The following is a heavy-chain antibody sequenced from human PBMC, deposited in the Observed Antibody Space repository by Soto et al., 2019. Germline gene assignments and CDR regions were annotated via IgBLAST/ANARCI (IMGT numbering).Heavy chain of an antibody. CDR3: ARRAAAGYEGWFDP. V-gene: IGHV4-34*01. J-gene: IGHJ5*02. D-gene: IGHD6-13*01. CDR1: GGSFRGYY. Sequence: QVQLQQWGAGLLKPSETLSLTCAVYGGSFRGYYCSWIRQPPGKGLEWIGEITHSGSTNYKTSLRSRGTISVDTSKNQCSLEMTSVTAADTAMYYCARRAAAGYEGWFDPWGQGTLVTVSS. CDR2: ITHSGST.